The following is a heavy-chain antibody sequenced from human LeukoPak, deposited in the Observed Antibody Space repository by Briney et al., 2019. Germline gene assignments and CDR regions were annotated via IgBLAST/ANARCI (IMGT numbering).Heavy chain of an antibody. Sequence: GGSLRLSCVASEFTFSHHWMTWVRQAPGKGLELVANIKQDGSETCYVDSVKGRFTISRDNAKNSLDMQMNSLRVEDTAVYYCARGPILRHFDYYMDVWGKGTTVIISS. CDR2: IKQDGSET. J-gene: IGHJ6*03. CDR1: EFTFSHHW. CDR3: ARGPILRHFDYYMDV. V-gene: IGHV3-7*01. D-gene: IGHD3-9*01.